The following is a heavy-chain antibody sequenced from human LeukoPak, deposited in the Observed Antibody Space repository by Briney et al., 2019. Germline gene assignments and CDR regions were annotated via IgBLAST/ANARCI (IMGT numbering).Heavy chain of an antibody. J-gene: IGHJ4*02. D-gene: IGHD4-17*01. CDR3: ARSLYGDYKVYDY. CDR2: IYHSGST. CDR1: GGSISSSNW. Sequence: SGTLSLTCAVSGGSISSSNWWSWVRPPPGKGLEWIGEIYHSGSTNYNPSLKSRVTISVDKSKNQFSLKLSSVTAADTAVYYCARSLYGDYKVYDYWGQGTLVTVSS. V-gene: IGHV4-4*02.